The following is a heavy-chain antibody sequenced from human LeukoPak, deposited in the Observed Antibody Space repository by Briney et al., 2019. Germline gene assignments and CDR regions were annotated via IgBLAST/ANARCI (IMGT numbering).Heavy chain of an antibody. CDR2: ISGSGGST. Sequence: GGSLRLSCAASGFTFSSYAMSWVRQAPGKGLEWVSAISGSGGSTYYADSVKGRFTISRDSSKNTLYLQMNSLRAEDTAVYYCAKDGVRVTFLSPRDYIWGSYRLGYFDYWGQGTLVTVSS. V-gene: IGHV3-23*01. CDR3: AKDGVRVTFLSPRDYIWGSYRLGYFDY. D-gene: IGHD3-16*02. CDR1: GFTFSSYA. J-gene: IGHJ4*02.